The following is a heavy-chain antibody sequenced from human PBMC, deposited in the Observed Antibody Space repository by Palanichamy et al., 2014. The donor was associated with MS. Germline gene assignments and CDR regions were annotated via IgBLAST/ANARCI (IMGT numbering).Heavy chain of an antibody. J-gene: IGHJ4*02. Sequence: QAQLQQWGPGLLKPSETLSLTCTVYGGSLSGSFWSWIRQPPGQGLEWIGEISHGGSTIYNPSLKSRVTISVGTSNNQFSLKVNSVTAADTAVYYCARGLPVAGRPFDYWGQGALVTVSS. D-gene: IGHD6-19*01. CDR1: GGSLSGSF. V-gene: IGHV4-34*01. CDR3: ARGLPVAGRPFDY. CDR2: ISHGGST.